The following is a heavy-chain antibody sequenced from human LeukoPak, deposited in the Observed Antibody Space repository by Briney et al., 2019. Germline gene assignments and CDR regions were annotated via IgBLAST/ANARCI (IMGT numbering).Heavy chain of an antibody. J-gene: IGHJ4*02. CDR2: ISYDGSNK. CDR1: GFTFSSYG. Sequence: GGSLRLSCAACGFTFSSYGMHWVRQAPGKGLEWVAVISYDGSNKYYADSVKGRFTISRDNSKNTLYLQMNSLRAEDTAVYYCAKDGAYSSGWNPFDYWGQGTLVTVSS. D-gene: IGHD6-19*01. V-gene: IGHV3-30*18. CDR3: AKDGAYSSGWNPFDY.